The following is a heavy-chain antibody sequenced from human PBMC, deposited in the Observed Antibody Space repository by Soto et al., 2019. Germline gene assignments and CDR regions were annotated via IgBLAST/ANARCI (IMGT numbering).Heavy chain of an antibody. CDR2: ISYDGSNK. CDR1: VFTFSSYA. J-gene: IGHJ4*02. V-gene: IGHV3-30-3*01. D-gene: IGHD4-17*01. CDR3: ARGADYGDYFDY. Sequence: PGRSLRRSWVASVFTFSSYAMHCVREAPGKGLEWVAVISYDGSNKYYADSVKGRFTISRDNSKTTLYLQMNSLRAEDTAVYYCARGADYGDYFDYWRQGTLVTVCS.